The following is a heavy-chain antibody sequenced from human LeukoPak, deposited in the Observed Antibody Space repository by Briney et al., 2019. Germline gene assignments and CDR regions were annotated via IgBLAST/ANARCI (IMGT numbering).Heavy chain of an antibody. CDR1: GFTFSSYA. V-gene: IGHV3-30-3*01. D-gene: IGHD5-12*01. CDR3: ARDIRRKATIRLDAFDI. Sequence: PGRSLRLSCAASGFTFSSYAMHWVRQAPGKGLEWVAVISYDGSNKYYADSVKGRFTISRDNSKNTLYLQMDSLRAEDTAVYYCARDIRRKATIRLDAFDIWGQGTMVTVSS. CDR2: ISYDGSNK. J-gene: IGHJ3*02.